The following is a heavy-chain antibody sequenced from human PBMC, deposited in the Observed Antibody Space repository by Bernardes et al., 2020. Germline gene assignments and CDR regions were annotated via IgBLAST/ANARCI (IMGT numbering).Heavy chain of an antibody. V-gene: IGHV1-18*01. D-gene: IGHD2-15*01. CDR2: ISAYNGNT. Sequence: ASVKVSCKASGYTFTSYGISWVRQAPGQGLEWMGWISAYNGNTNYAQKLQGRVTMTTDTSTSTAYMELRSLRSDDTAVYYCPSGYCSGGSCAAEYFQHWGQGTLVTVSS. J-gene: IGHJ1*01. CDR1: GYTFTSYG. CDR3: PSGYCSGGSCAAEYFQH.